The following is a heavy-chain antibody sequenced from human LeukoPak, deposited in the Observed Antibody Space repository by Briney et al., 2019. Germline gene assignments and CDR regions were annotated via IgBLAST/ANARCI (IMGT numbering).Heavy chain of an antibody. Sequence: GGSLRLSCAASGFIFSNYVKSWVRQAPGTGLERVSAISGSGGSTFYADSVQGRVTISRDNSKNTLYLQLNSLRVEDTAVYYCARDKIVVVVSTTLPDIWGQGTMVTVSS. D-gene: IGHD2-15*01. CDR1: GFIFSNYV. V-gene: IGHV3-23*01. CDR3: ARDKIVVVVSTTLPDI. CDR2: ISGSGGST. J-gene: IGHJ3*02.